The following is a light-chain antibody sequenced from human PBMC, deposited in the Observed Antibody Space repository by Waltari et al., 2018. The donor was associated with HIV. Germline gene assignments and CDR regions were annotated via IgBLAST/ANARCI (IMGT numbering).Light chain of an antibody. J-gene: IGLJ3*02. V-gene: IGLV2-8*01. CDR2: EAT. CDR3: SAYAGSNNWV. Sequence: QSALTQPPSASGSPGQSVTISCSGTISDVVGYNYVSWYQPYPGKAPKLMIYEATNRPSGVPDRFSGSKSDNTASLTVSGLQAEDEADYYCSAYAGSNNWVFGGGTKLTVL. CDR1: ISDVVGYNY.